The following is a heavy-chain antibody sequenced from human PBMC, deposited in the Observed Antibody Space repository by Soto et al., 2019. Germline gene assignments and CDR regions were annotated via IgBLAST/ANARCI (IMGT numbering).Heavy chain of an antibody. CDR1: GFTFSSYG. CDR3: ARDDTLVVVAAQGMDV. CDR2: IWYDGSNK. D-gene: IGHD2-15*01. V-gene: IGHV3-33*01. J-gene: IGHJ6*02. Sequence: GGSLRLSCAASGFTFSSYGMHWVRQAPGKGLEWVAVIWYDGSNKYYADSVKGRFTISRDNSENTLYLQMNSLRAEDTAVYYCARDDTLVVVAAQGMDVWGQGTTFPVSS.